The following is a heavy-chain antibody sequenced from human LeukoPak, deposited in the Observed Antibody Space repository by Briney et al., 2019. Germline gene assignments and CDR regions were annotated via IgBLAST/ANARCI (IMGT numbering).Heavy chain of an antibody. CDR3: ARDRYDILTGEYWHWFDP. D-gene: IGHD3-9*01. J-gene: IGHJ5*02. CDR1: GGSISSYY. Sequence: SETLSLTCTVSGGSISSYYWSWIRQPPGKGLEWIGYIYYSGSTNYNPSLKSRVTISVDTSKNQFSLKLSSVTAADTAVYYCARDRYDILTGEYWHWFDPWGQGTLVTVSS. CDR2: IYYSGST. V-gene: IGHV4-59*01.